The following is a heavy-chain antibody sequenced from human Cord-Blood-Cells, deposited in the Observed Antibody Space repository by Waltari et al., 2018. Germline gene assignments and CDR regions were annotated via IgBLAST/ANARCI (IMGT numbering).Heavy chain of an antibody. CDR2: IYYRGST. CDR3: ARRAGIAARNWFDP. D-gene: IGHD6-6*01. V-gene: IGHV4-39*01. J-gene: IGHJ5*02. CDR1: GGSISSSSYY. Sequence: QLQLQESGPGLVKPSETLSLTCTVSGGSISSSSYYWGWIRQPPGKGLEWFGSIYYRGSTSSNPALMSRVTISVDTSKIQFSLKLSSVTAADTAVYYCARRAGIAARNWFDPWGQGTLVTVSS.